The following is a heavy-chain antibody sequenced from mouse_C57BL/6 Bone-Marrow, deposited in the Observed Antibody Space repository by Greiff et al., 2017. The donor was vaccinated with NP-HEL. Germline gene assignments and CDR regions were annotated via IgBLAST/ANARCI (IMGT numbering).Heavy chain of an antibody. D-gene: IGHD1-1*01. CDR3: ARGGYGSPYWYFDV. CDR2: IYPRSGNT. CDR1: GYTFTSYG. V-gene: IGHV1-81*01. Sequence: QVQLKESGAELARPGASVKLSCKASGYTFTSYGLSWVKQRTGQGLEWIGEIYPRSGNTYYNAKFKGKATLTADKSSSTAYMRHRSLTSEDAAVYFCARGGYGSPYWYFDVWGTGTTVTVSS. J-gene: IGHJ1*03.